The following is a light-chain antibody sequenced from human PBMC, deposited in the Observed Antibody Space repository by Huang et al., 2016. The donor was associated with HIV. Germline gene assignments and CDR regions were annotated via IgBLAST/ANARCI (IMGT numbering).Light chain of an antibody. CDR3: HQSSSVPPT. Sequence: ETVLTQSPDFQSVTPKEKVIITCRASQTIGSSLHWYQKKPNQSPKLLIKFPSQSISGVPSRFSGSGSGTDFTLTISSLEPEDAATYYCHQSSSVPPTFGPGATVDIK. CDR1: QTIGSS. V-gene: IGKV6-21*02. J-gene: IGKJ3*01. CDR2: FPS.